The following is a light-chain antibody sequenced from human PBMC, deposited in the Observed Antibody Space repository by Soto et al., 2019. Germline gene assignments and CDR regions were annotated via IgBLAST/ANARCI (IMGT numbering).Light chain of an antibody. CDR1: GSNIGAGYD. Sequence: QSVLTQPPSVSGAPGQSVTISCIGSGSNIGAGYDVHWYQQLPGVAPKLLIFDTTNRPSGVPGRFSRSKSGASASLAITGLLPEDEADFFCQSFDTNLNAVVFGGGTKLTVL. CDR2: DTT. CDR3: QSFDTNLNAVV. J-gene: IGLJ2*01. V-gene: IGLV1-40*01.